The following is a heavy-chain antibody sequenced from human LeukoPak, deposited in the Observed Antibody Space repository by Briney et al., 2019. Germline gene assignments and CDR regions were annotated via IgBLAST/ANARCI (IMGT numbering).Heavy chain of an antibody. J-gene: IGHJ3*01. CDR2: IDPSDSYT. CDR3: AKWGAGGDFDV. V-gene: IGHV5-10-1*01. CDR1: GYSFTTYW. Sequence: GESLKISCKGSGYSFTTYWISWVRQMPGKGLEWMGRIDPSDSYTNYSPSFQGPVTISADTSISTAYLKWSSLKASHTAMYYCAKWGAGGDFDVWGQGTMVTVSS. D-gene: IGHD3-16*01.